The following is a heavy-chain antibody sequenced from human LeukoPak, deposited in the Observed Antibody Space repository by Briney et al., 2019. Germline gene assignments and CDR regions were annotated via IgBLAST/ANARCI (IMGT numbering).Heavy chain of an antibody. CDR1: GFTFSSYA. Sequence: GGPLRLSCAASGFTFSSYAMHWVRQAPGKGLEWVAVISYDGSNKYYADSVKGRFTISRDTSKNTLYLQMNSLRAEDTAVYYCARSIVGATLSTYFDYWGQGTLVTVSS. CDR2: ISYDGSNK. CDR3: ARSIVGATLSTYFDY. V-gene: IGHV3-30-3*01. J-gene: IGHJ4*02. D-gene: IGHD1-26*01.